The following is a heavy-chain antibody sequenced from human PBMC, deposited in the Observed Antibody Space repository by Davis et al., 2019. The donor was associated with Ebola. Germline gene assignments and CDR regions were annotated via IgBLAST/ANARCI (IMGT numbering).Heavy chain of an antibody. CDR2: IKQDGSEK. J-gene: IGHJ6*02. CDR3: ARAGGSTTLTAPSMDV. CDR1: GFTFSSYA. D-gene: IGHD2/OR15-2a*01. V-gene: IGHV3-7*03. Sequence: GESLKISCAASGFTFSSYAMHWVRQAPGKGLEWVANIKQDGSEKNYVDSVKGRFTISRDNAKNSLYLQMNSLRAEDMAVYYCARAGGSTTLTAPSMDVWGQGTTVTVSS.